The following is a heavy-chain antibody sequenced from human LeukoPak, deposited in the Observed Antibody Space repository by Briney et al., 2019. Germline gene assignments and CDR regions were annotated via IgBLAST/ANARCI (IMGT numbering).Heavy chain of an antibody. CDR1: GGSIISYY. D-gene: IGHD3-22*01. CDR2: IYTSGST. Sequence: SETLSLTCTVSGGSIISYYWSWIRQPAGKGLEWTGRIYTSGSTNYNPSLKSRVTMSVDTSKNQFSLQLNSVTAADTAVYYCARDSYYYDSSGYSSITPDSWGQGTLVTVSS. J-gene: IGHJ5*01. CDR3: ARDSYYYDSSGYSSITPDS. V-gene: IGHV4-4*07.